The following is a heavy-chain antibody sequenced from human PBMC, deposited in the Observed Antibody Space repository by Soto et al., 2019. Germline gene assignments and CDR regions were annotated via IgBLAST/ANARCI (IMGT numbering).Heavy chain of an antibody. Sequence: EVQLLESGGGLVQPGGSLRLSCSASGFTFSSCAMTWVRQAPGPGLEWVSSLNAGGDDTYYAGTIKGRFTISRDNSKNTVYLQMNSVRVDVTSIYYCAKDHPYRGWGVYFDYWGQGLLVTVSS. J-gene: IGHJ4*02. CDR2: LNAGGDDT. V-gene: IGHV3-23*01. D-gene: IGHD4-4*01. CDR1: GFTFSSCA. CDR3: AKDHPYRGWGVYFDY.